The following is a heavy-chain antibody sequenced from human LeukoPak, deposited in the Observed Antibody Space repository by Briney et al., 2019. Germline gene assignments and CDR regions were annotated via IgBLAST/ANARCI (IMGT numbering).Heavy chain of an antibody. CDR2: IYYSGTT. Sequence: SETLSLTCTVSGGSISSYYWSWIRQPPGKGLEWIGYIYYSGTTNYNPSLKSRVTISVDTSKNQFSLKLSSVTAADTAVYYCARLGGGYSYGYVYWGQGTLVTVSS. CDR3: ARLGGGYSYGYVY. J-gene: IGHJ4*02. CDR1: GGSISSYY. D-gene: IGHD5-18*01. V-gene: IGHV4-59*12.